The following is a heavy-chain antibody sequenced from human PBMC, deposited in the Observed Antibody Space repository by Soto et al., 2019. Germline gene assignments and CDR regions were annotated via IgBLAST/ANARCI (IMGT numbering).Heavy chain of an antibody. Sequence: EVQLLESGGGLVQPGGSLRISCAASGFDFSNYGMSWVRQAPGKGLEWVSAISGTAHASYYAASVKGWFTISRDNSKNTLYLHMNSLRVEDTAVYFCVKDAPQPFSHWGQGTLVTVSS. CDR3: VKDAPQPFSH. V-gene: IGHV3-23*01. J-gene: IGHJ4*02. CDR1: GFDFSNYG. D-gene: IGHD3-3*02. CDR2: ISGTAHAS.